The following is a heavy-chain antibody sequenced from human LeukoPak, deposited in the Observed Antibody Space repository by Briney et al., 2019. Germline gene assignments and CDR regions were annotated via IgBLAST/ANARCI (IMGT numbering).Heavy chain of an antibody. Sequence: GGSLRLSCAASGFTFSSYAMSWVRQAPGKGLEWVSSISGTGGSTYYADSVKGRFTISRDNSENTLYLQLNSLRDEDTAVYYCARVGAMALVDYWGQGTLVTVSS. CDR2: ISGTGGST. CDR1: GFTFSSYA. CDR3: ARVGAMALVDY. V-gene: IGHV3-23*01. D-gene: IGHD1-26*01. J-gene: IGHJ4*02.